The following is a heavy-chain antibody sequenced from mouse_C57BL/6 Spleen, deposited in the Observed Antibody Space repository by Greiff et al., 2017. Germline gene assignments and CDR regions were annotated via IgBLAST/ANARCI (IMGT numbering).Heavy chain of an antibody. CDR2: IYPRDGST. D-gene: IGHD2-5*01. Sequence: VQLQQSGPELVKPGASVKLSCKASGYTFTSYDINWVKQRPGQGLEWIGWIYPRDGSTKYNEKFKGKATLTVDTSSSTAYMELHSLTSEDSAVYYCARSEEYSNYGFAYWGQGTLVTVSA. J-gene: IGHJ3*01. V-gene: IGHV1-85*01. CDR3: ARSEEYSNYGFAY. CDR1: GYTFTSYD.